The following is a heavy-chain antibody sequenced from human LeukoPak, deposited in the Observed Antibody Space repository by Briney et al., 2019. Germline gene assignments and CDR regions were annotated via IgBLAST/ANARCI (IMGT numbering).Heavy chain of an antibody. V-gene: IGHV3-23*01. CDR3: AKNIGGLDY. CDR2: IINNGGST. CDR1: GFTYSSYG. D-gene: IGHD3-10*01. Sequence: GGSLRLSCAASGFTYSSYGMSWVRQAPGKGLEWVSAIINNGGSTYYADSVKGRFTISRDNSKNTLYLQMNSLRAEDTAIYYCAKNIGGLDYWGQGTLVTVSS. J-gene: IGHJ4*02.